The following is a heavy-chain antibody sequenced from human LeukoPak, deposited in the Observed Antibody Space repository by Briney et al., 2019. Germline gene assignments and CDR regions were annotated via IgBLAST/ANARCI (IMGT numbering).Heavy chain of an antibody. Sequence: PGRSLRLSCAASGFTFTSYVMHWVRQAPGKGLQWVALISYDGSNKYYADSVKGRFTISRDNSKNTLYLQMNSLRAEGTAVYYCARPRGAAAGTFGFDPWGQGTLVTVSS. D-gene: IGHD6-13*01. CDR2: ISYDGSNK. CDR3: ARPRGAAAGTFGFDP. J-gene: IGHJ5*02. CDR1: GFTFTSYV. V-gene: IGHV3-30*03.